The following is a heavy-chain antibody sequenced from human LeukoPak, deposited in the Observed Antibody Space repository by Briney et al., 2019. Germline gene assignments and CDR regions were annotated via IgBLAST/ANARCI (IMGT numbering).Heavy chain of an antibody. CDR2: INPNSGGT. V-gene: IGHV1-2*02. CDR3: ARVRRRWLVRDAFDY. CDR1: GYTFTGYY. D-gene: IGHD6-19*01. J-gene: IGHJ4*02. Sequence: ASVKVSCKASGYTFTGYYMHWVRQAPGQGLEWMGWINPNSGGTNYAQKFQGRVTMTRDTSISTAYMELSRLRSDDTAVYYCARVRRRWLVRDAFDYWGQGTLVTVSS.